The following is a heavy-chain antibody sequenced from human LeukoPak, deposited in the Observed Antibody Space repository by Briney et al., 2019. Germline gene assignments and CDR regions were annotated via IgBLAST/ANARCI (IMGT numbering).Heavy chain of an antibody. CDR1: GGFIGDGGYY. J-gene: IGHJ6*03. CDR3: GATVNEYYYYYYYMDV. D-gene: IGHD4-11*01. Sequence: SETLSLTCAVSGGFIGDGGYYWSWIRQPPGKGLEWIGYVYHSGFTSYTPSLKSRVTISVDRSKNQFSLKLSSVTAADTAVYYCGATVNEYYYYYYYMDVWGKGTTVTVSS. CDR2: VYHSGFT. V-gene: IGHV4-30-2*01.